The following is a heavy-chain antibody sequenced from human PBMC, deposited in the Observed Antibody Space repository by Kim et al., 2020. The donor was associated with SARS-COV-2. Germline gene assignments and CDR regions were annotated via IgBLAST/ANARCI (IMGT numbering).Heavy chain of an antibody. J-gene: IGHJ4*02. D-gene: IGHD2-15*01. CDR3: AKQTHLVVLAATDD. Sequence: GGSLRLSCAASGFAFSSYAMSWVRQAPGKGLEWVSSISGSGGSTYYADSVKGRFTISRDNSKNTLYLQMNSLRAEDTAVYFCAKQTHLVVLAATDDWGQGSLVTVSS. CDR2: ISGSGGST. V-gene: IGHV3-23*01. CDR1: GFAFSSYA.